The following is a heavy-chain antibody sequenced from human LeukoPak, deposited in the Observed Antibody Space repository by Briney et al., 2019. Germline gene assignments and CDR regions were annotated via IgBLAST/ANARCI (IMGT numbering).Heavy chain of an antibody. D-gene: IGHD4-17*01. CDR1: GGTFSSYA. V-gene: IGHV1-69*05. CDR3: ARGDGKNAFDI. J-gene: IGHJ3*02. Sequence: GASVKVSCKASGGTFSSYAISWVGQAPGQGLEWMGRIIAIFGTANYAQKFQGRVTITTDESTSTAYMELSSLRSEDKAVYYCARGDGKNAFDIWGQGTMVTVSS. CDR2: IIAIFGTA.